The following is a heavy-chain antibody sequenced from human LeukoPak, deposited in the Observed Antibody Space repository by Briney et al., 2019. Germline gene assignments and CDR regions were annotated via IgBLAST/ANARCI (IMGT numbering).Heavy chain of an antibody. D-gene: IGHD2-15*01. CDR3: ARDTYCSGGSCYYYAFDI. CDR2: INHSGST. CDR1: GGPFSGYY. V-gene: IGHV4-34*01. Sequence: SETLSLTCAVYGGPFSGYYWSWLRQPPGKGLEGFGEINHSGSTNYNPSLKSRVTISVDTFKNQFYLKLSSVTAADTAVYYCARDTYCSGGSCYYYAFDIWGQGTMVTVSS. J-gene: IGHJ3*02.